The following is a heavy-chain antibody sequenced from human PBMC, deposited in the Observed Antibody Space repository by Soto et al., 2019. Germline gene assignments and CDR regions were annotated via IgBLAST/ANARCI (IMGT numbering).Heavy chain of an antibody. D-gene: IGHD3-10*01. CDR3: ARDHYLHDAFDI. J-gene: IGHJ3*02. Sequence: QVQLVESGGGVVQPGRSLRLSCAASGFTFSSYGMHWVRQAPGKGLGWVAVIWYDGSNKYYADSVKGRFTISRDNSKNTLYLQMNSLRAEDTAVYYCARDHYLHDAFDIWGQGTMVTVSS. CDR2: IWYDGSNK. CDR1: GFTFSSYG. V-gene: IGHV3-33*01.